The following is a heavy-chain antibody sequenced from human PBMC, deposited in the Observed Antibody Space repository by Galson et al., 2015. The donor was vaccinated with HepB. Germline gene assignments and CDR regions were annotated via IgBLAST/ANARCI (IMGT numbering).Heavy chain of an antibody. D-gene: IGHD3-16*01. J-gene: IGHJ4*02. V-gene: IGHV3-48*02. CDR3: ARDQYAPYYDYVWGSYGRGWFDY. CDR1: GFTFSSYA. Sequence: RLSCAASGFTFSSYAMSWVRQAPGKGLEWVSAISSSSSTIYYADSVKGRFTISRDNAKNSLYLQMNSLRDEDTAVYYCARDQYAPYYDYVWGSYGRGWFDYWGQGTLVTVSS. CDR2: ISSSSSTI.